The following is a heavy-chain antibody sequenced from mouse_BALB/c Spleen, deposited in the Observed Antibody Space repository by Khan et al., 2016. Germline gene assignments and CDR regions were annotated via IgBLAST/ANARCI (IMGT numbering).Heavy chain of an antibody. CDR3: NAIYYGSDVYCDY. D-gene: IGHD1-1*01. CDR1: VFNIKDYY. J-gene: IGHJ2*01. V-gene: IGHV14-4*02. Sequence: VQLQQSGAELVRSGASVKLSCTASVFNIKDYYMHWVKQRPEQGLAWIGWIDPENGDTEYAPKFQGKATMTADTSSNAAYLQFSSLTSEDSAVYYCNAIYYGSDVYCDYWGQGTTLTVSS. CDR2: IDPENGDT.